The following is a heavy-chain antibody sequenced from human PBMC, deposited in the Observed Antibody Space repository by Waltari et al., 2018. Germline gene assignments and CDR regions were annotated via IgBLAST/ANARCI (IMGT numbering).Heavy chain of an antibody. CDR3: ARGGRAGSSGWYSDY. D-gene: IGHD6-19*01. J-gene: IGHJ4*02. CDR1: GFTFSSYG. CDR2: IWYDGSNK. V-gene: IGHV3-33*01. Sequence: QVQLVESGGGVVQPGRSLRLSCAASGFTFSSYGNHWVRQAAGKGLEWVAVIWYDGSNKYYADSVKGRFTISRDNSKNTLYLQMNSLRAEDTAVYYCARGGRAGSSGWYSDYWGQGTLVTVSS.